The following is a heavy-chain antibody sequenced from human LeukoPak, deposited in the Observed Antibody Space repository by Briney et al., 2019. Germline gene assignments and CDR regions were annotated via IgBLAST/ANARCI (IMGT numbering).Heavy chain of an antibody. CDR3: AREVDDSSGYYYDGFDY. CDR2: IYTSGST. Sequence: PSETLSLTCTVSGGSISSGSYYWSWIRQPAGKGREWIGRIYTSGSTNYNPSLKSRVTISVDTSKTQFSLELSSVTAADTAVYYCAREVDDSSGYYYDGFDYWGQGTLVTVSS. V-gene: IGHV4-61*02. J-gene: IGHJ4*02. D-gene: IGHD3-22*01. CDR1: GGSISSGSYY.